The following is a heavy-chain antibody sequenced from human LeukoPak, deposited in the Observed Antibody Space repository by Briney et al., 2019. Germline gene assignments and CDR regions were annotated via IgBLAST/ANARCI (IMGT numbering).Heavy chain of an antibody. Sequence: SQTLSLTCTVSGGSISSGDYYWSWIRQPPGKGLQWIGHIYYSGSTYCNPSLKSRVTISVDTSKNQFSLKLSSVTAADTAVYYCARGARDYGNLTPLYNFDYWGQGTLVTVSS. V-gene: IGHV4-30-4*08. CDR2: IYYSGST. CDR1: GGSISSGDYY. D-gene: IGHD4-17*01. J-gene: IGHJ4*02. CDR3: ARGARDYGNLTPLYNFDY.